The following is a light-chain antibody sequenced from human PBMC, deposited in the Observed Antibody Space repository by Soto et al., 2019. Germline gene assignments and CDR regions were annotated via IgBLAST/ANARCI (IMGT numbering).Light chain of an antibody. CDR3: MQSTQLPPT. CDR1: QSLLHITGETF. CDR2: EVS. V-gene: IGKV2D-29*02. J-gene: IGKJ5*01. Sequence: DVVMTQTPLSLSVAPGQPASISCKSSQSLLHITGETFLFWYLQKPGQSPQLLIYEVSTRVSGVPDRFSGSGSGTDFTIEISRVETDDVGIYYCMQSTQLPPTFGQGPRLGIE.